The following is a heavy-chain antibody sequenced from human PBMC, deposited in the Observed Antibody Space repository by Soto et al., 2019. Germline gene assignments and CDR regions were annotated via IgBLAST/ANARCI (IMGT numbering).Heavy chain of an antibody. D-gene: IGHD2-15*01. V-gene: IGHV5-10-1*01. Sequence: PGESLKISCNGSGYSFTIDWISLVLQMPGKGLDWMRRIDHSDSYTNYSPSFQGHVTISADKSTSTAYLQWSSLKASDTAMYYCARHVRDCSGGSCYGYYYYGMDVWGQGTTVTVSS. CDR2: IDHSDSYT. J-gene: IGHJ6*02. CDR1: GYSFTIDW. CDR3: ARHVRDCSGGSCYGYYYYGMDV.